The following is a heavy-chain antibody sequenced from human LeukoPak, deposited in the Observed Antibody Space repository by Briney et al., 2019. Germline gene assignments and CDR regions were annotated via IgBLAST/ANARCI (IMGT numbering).Heavy chain of an antibody. CDR1: GFIFSSFE. D-gene: IGHD6-13*01. J-gene: IGHJ4*02. V-gene: IGHV3-48*03. CDR2: ISSSGRAI. Sequence: GGSLRLSCAASGFIFSSFEMNWVRQAPGKGLEWVSYISSSGRAIYYADSVKGRLTISRDNAKNSLYLQVNSLRAEDTAVYYCARGGSSWYYFDYWGQGILVTVSS. CDR3: ARGGSSWYYFDY.